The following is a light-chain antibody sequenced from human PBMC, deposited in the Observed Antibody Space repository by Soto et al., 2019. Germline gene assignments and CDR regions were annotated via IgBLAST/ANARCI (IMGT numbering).Light chain of an antibody. Sequence: QSVLTQPPSVSAAPGQKVTISCSGSSSNIGSNYVSWYQQLPGTAPKLLIFQNNKRRSGIPDRFSGSKAGTSATLSITGLQTGDEAYYYSGTSNYSLSAEVFGGGTKLTVL. V-gene: IGLV1-51*02. CDR1: SSNIGSNY. J-gene: IGLJ2*01. CDR2: QNN. CDR3: GTSNYSLSAEV.